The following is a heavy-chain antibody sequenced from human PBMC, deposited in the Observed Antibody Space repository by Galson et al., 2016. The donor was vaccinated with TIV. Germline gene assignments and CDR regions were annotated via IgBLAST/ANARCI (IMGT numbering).Heavy chain of an antibody. V-gene: IGHV3-48*03. J-gene: IGHJ4*02. D-gene: IGHD3-22*01. Sequence: SLRLSCAASGFIFNNYEMNWVRQGPGKGLEWVSHISRSDTTIYYADSVKGRFTISRDNAKNSLYLQMNSLRAEDTAVYYCARDLADNSGYYPTPFDFWGQGTLVTVSS. CDR2: ISRSDTTI. CDR3: ARDLADNSGYYPTPFDF. CDR1: GFIFNNYE.